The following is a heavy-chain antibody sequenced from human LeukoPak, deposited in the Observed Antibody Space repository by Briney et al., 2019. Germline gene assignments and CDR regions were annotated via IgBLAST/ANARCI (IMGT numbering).Heavy chain of an antibody. CDR3: ARGLFLSGYLDAFDI. D-gene: IGHD3-22*01. CDR2: ISYDGSNK. V-gene: IGHV3-30*14. J-gene: IGHJ3*02. Sequence: HPGGSLRLSCAASGFTFSSYAMHWVRQAPGKGLEWVAVISYDGSNKYYADSVKGRFTISRDNSKNTLYLQMNSLRVEDTAIYYCARGLFLSGYLDAFDIWGQGTVVTVSS. CDR1: GFTFSSYA.